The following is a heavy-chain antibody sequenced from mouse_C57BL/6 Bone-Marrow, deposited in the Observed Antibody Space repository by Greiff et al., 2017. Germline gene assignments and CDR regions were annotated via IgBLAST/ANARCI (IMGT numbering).Heavy chain of an antibody. CDR2: ISDGGSYT. Sequence: EVMLVESGGGLVKPGGSLKLSCAASGFTFSSYAMSWVRQTPEKRLEWVATISDGGSYTYSPDNVKGRFTISSDNAKNNLYLQMSHLKSEDTAMYYCARDPSMITMGAYYAMDYWGQGTSVTVSS. V-gene: IGHV5-4*01. CDR3: ARDPSMITMGAYYAMDY. D-gene: IGHD2-4*01. CDR1: GFTFSSYA. J-gene: IGHJ4*01.